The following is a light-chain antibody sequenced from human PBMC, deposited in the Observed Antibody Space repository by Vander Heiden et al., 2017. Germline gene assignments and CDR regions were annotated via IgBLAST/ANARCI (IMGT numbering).Light chain of an antibody. CDR3: QNYNNAPLA. CDR2: AAS. V-gene: IGKV1-27*01. CDR1: RGISNY. Sequence: DFQMTPSPSSLSASVGDRVTITCRASRGISNYLAWYQQRPGKVPKLLIYAASTLQSGVPSRFSGSGSGTDFTLAISSLQPGDVATYYCQNYNNAPLAFGGGTKVEIK. J-gene: IGKJ4*01.